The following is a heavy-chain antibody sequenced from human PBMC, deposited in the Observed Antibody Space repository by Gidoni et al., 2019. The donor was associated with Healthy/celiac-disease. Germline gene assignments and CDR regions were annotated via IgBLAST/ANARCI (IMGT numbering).Heavy chain of an antibody. CDR2: IKQDGSEK. Sequence: EVQLVESGGGLVQPGGSLRLSCAASGFTFSSYWMSWVRQAPGKGLEWVANIKQDGSEKYYVDSVKGRFTISRDNAKNSLYLQMNSLRAEDTAVYYCARDGPGYSYAFDYWGQGTLVTVSS. V-gene: IGHV3-7*03. J-gene: IGHJ4*02. CDR1: GFTFSSYW. CDR3: ARDGPGYSYAFDY. D-gene: IGHD5-18*01.